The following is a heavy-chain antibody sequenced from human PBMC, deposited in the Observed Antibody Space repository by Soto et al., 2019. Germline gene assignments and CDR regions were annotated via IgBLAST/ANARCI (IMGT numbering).Heavy chain of an antibody. D-gene: IGHD4-4*01. CDR3: AKPHREGYSTAFFHH. CDR1: GFTFSSSA. CDR2: ISGSGATT. J-gene: IGHJ4*02. Sequence: GGSLRLSCAASGFTFSSSAMSWVRQAPGKGLEWVAGISGSGATTYYADSVKGRFTISRDKSKSTLFLQMNSLRAEDTAVYYCAKPHREGYSTAFFHHWGQGTLVTVSS. V-gene: IGHV3-23*01.